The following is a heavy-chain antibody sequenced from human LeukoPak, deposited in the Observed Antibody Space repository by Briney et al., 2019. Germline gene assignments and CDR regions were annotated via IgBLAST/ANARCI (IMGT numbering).Heavy chain of an antibody. CDR3: ATTIFGVVDIHFDX. CDR2: FDPEDGET. CDR1: GYTLTELS. V-gene: IGHV1-24*01. D-gene: IGHD3-3*01. Sequence: ASVKVSCKVSGYTLTELSMHWVRQAPGKGLEWMGGFDPEDGETIYAQKFQGRVTMTEDTSTDTAYMELSSLRSEDTAVYYCATTIFGVVDIHFDXXXQGTLVTVSS. J-gene: IGHJ4*02.